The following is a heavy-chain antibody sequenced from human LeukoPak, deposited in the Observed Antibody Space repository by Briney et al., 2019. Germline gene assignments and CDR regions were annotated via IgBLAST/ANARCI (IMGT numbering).Heavy chain of an antibody. CDR3: AKVGIAAPFDAFDI. D-gene: IGHD6-13*01. Sequence: GGSLRLSCAASGFTFKDYGMSWIRQAPGRGLEWVAVISYDGSNKYYADSVKGRFTISRDNSKNTLYLQMNSLRAEDTAVYYCAKVGIAAPFDAFDIWGQGTMVTVSS. J-gene: IGHJ3*02. V-gene: IGHV3-30*18. CDR2: ISYDGSNK. CDR1: GFTFKDYG.